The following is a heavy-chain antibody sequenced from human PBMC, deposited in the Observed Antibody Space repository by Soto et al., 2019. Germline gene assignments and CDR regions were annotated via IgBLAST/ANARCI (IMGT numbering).Heavy chain of an antibody. J-gene: IGHJ6*02. CDR3: ARRVVPAAPTRFYYYYGMDV. CDR2: ISAYNGNT. D-gene: IGHD2-2*01. CDR1: GYTFTSYG. Sequence: ASVKVSCKASGYTFTSYGISWVRQAPGQGLEWMGWISAYNGNTNYAQKLQGRVTMTTDTSTSTAYMELRSLRSDDTAVYYCARRVVPAAPTRFYYYYGMDVWGQGTTVIVSS. V-gene: IGHV1-18*01.